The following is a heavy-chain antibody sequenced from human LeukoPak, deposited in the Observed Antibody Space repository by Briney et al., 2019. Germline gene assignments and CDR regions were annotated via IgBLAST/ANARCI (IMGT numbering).Heavy chain of an antibody. CDR3: ARERGTAMVGYYFDY. CDR1: GFTFSTYA. V-gene: IGHV3-30-3*01. D-gene: IGHD5-18*01. CDR2: ISYDGSNK. Sequence: GGSLRLSCAASGFTFSTYAMHWVRQAPGKGLEWVALISYDGSNKYYADSVKGRFTSRDNSKNTLYLQMNSLRAEDTAVYYCARERGTAMVGYYFDYWGQGTLVTVSS. J-gene: IGHJ4*02.